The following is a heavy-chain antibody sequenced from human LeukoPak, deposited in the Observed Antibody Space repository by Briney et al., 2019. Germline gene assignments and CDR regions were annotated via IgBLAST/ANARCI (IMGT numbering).Heavy chain of an antibody. CDR2: INHGGST. D-gene: IGHD3-10*01. V-gene: IGHV4-34*01. CDR1: GGSFSGYY. J-gene: IGHJ5*02. CDR3: ARGSNYYESGKGWFDP. Sequence: SETLSLTCAVYGGSFSGYYWSWIRQPPGKGLEWIGEINHGGSTNYNPSLKSRVTISVDTSKNQFSLKLSSVTAADTSAYFCARGSNYYESGKGWFDPWGQGTLVTVSS.